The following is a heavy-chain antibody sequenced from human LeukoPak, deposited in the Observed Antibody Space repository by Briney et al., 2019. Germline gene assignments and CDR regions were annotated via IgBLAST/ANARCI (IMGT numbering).Heavy chain of an antibody. CDR3: ARGVRYYGSGSYYMVY. CDR1: GYTFTSYY. Sequence: ASVKVSCKASGYTFTSYYMHWVRQAPGQGLEWMGIINPRGGSTSYAQKFQGRVTMTRDTSTSTVYMELSSLRSEDTAVYYCARGVRYYGSGSYYMVYWGQGTLVTVSS. J-gene: IGHJ4*02. CDR2: INPRGGST. V-gene: IGHV1-46*01. D-gene: IGHD3-10*01.